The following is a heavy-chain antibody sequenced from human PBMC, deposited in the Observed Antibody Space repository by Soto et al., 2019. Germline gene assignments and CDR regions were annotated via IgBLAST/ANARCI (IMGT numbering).Heavy chain of an antibody. D-gene: IGHD5-12*01. CDR1: GFTFSSYA. V-gene: IGHV3-64*01. Sequence: GGSLRLSCAASGFTFSSYAMHWVRQAPGKGLEYVSAISSNGGSTYYANSVKGRFTISRDNSKNTLYLQMGSLRAEDMAVYYCARVGGDRDGYNHAFDIWGQGTMVTVSS. J-gene: IGHJ3*02. CDR2: ISSNGGST. CDR3: ARVGGDRDGYNHAFDI.